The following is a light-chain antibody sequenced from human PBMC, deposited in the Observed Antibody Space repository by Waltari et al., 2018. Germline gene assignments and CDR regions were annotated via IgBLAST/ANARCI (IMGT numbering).Light chain of an antibody. Sequence: DIQLTQSPSSLSASVGDRVPNTFRASQSIDTFLNWYQQRPGKAPKVLIYGATTLQSGVPSRFSGSGSGTHFTLTISSLQPDDFATYFCQQSHTMLYTFGQGTKLEIK. J-gene: IGKJ2*01. CDR2: GAT. CDR3: QQSHTMLYT. V-gene: IGKV1-39*01. CDR1: QSIDTF.